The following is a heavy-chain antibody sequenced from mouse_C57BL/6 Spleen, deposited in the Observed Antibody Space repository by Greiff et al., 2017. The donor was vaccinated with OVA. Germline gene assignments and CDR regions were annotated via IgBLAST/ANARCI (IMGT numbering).Heavy chain of an antibody. CDR1: GYAFSSSW. V-gene: IGHV1-82*01. D-gene: IGHD1-1*02. CDR3: AREGGYYLDY. Sequence: VKLLESGPELVKPGASVKIPCKASGYAFSSSWMNWVKQRPGKGLEWIGRIYPGDGDTNYNGKFKGKATLTADKSSSTAYMQLSSLTSEDSAVYFCAREGGYYLDYWGQGTTLTVSS. CDR2: IYPGDGDT. J-gene: IGHJ2*01.